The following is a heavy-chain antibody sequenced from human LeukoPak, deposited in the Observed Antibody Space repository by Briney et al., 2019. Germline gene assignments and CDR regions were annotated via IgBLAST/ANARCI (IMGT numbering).Heavy chain of an antibody. CDR1: GFTFSSHA. CDR2: ISYDGSNK. V-gene: IGHV3-30*01. J-gene: IGHJ6*03. D-gene: IGHD6-13*01. CDR3: ARDAIQDSSSWYPYYYYYYMDV. Sequence: GGSLRLSCAASGFTFSSHAMHWVRQAPGKGLEWVAVISYDGSNKYYADSVKGRFTISRDNSKNTLYLQMNSLRAEDTAVYYCARDAIQDSSSWYPYYYYYYMDVWGKGTTVTVSS.